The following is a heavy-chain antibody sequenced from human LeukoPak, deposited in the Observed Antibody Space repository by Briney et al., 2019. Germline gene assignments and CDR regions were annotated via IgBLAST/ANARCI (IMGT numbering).Heavy chain of an antibody. Sequence: GGSLRLSCAASGFTFSSYAMHWVRQAPGKGLEWVAVISYDGSNKYYADSVKGRFTISRDNSKNTLYLQMNSLRAEDTVVYYCARSITMVRGVIGYFDYWGQGTLVTVSS. CDR3: ARSITMVRGVIGYFDY. CDR1: GFTFSSYA. J-gene: IGHJ4*02. CDR2: ISYDGSNK. V-gene: IGHV3-30-3*01. D-gene: IGHD3-10*01.